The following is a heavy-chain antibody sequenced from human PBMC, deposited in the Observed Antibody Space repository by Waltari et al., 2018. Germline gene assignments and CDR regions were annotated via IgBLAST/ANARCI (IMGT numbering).Heavy chain of an antibody. CDR3: ARDYDILGIAAAGGY. V-gene: IGHV1-2*02. CDR2: INPNIGGT. CDR1: GYTFTGYY. J-gene: IGHJ4*02. Sequence: QVQLVQSGAEVKKPGASVKVSCKASGYTFTGYYMHWVRQAPGQGLEWMGWINPNIGGTNYAQKFQGRVTMTRDTSISTAYMELSRLRSDDTAVYYCARDYDILGIAAAGGYWGQGTLVTVSS. D-gene: IGHD6-13*01.